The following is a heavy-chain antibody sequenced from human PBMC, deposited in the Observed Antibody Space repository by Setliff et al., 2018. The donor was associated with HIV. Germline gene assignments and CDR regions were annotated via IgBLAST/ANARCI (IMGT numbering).Heavy chain of an antibody. CDR3: ARYRRFADYIDV. CDR2: INHSGNT. Sequence: PSETLSLTCAVYGGSFSGYYWSWIRQPPGKGLEWIGEINHSGNTYYSPSLKSRVTMSLDTSMNQFSLKLTSVTAADTALYYCARYRRFADYIDVWGKGTTVTVSS. J-gene: IGHJ6*03. D-gene: IGHD1-26*01. CDR1: GGSFSGYY. V-gene: IGHV4-34*01.